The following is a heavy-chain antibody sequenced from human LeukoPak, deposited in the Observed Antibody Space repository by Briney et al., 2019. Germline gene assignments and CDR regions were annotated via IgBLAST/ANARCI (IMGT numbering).Heavy chain of an antibody. D-gene: IGHD5-24*01. CDR3: ARARDGSHFSY. V-gene: IGHV4-59*01. CDR1: GGSISSYY. J-gene: IGHJ4*02. CDR2: IYYSGST. Sequence: SETLSLTCTASGGSISSYYWSWIRQPPGKGLEWIGYIYYSGSTNYNPSLKSRVTISVDTSKNQFSLKLSSLKPGDLVVYYCARARDGSHFSYWGQGTLVTVSS.